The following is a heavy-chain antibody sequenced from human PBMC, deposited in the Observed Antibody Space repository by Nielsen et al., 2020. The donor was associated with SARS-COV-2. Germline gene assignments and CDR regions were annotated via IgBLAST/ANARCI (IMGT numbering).Heavy chain of an antibody. J-gene: IGHJ6*02. V-gene: IGHV1-69*05. CDR3: ARDRVESSDYYYGMDV. CDR2: IIPIFGTA. CDR1: GGTFSSYA. D-gene: IGHD2-15*01. Sequence: SVKVSCKASGGTFSSYAISWVRQAPGQGLEWMGGIIPIFGTANYAQKFQGRVTMTRDTSTSTVYMELSSLRSEDTAVYYCARDRVESSDYYYGMDVWGQGTTVTVSS.